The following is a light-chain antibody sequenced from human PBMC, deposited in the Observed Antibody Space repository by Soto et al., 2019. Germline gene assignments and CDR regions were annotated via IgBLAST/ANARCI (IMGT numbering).Light chain of an antibody. CDR3: QQRSNWPIP. V-gene: IGKV3-11*01. Sequence: EIVLTQYQATLSLSPGERATLSCRASQNINRYLAWYHQKPGQPPRLLIYDASTRATGIPARFSGSGSGTDFTLTISSLEPEDFAVYYCQQRSNWPIPFGQGTRLAI. J-gene: IGKJ5*01. CDR1: QNINRY. CDR2: DAS.